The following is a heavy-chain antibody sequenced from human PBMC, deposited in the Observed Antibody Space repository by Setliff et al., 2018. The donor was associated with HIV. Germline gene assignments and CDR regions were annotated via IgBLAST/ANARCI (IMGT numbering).Heavy chain of an antibody. CDR1: GFSLSTNGVG. CDR3: AHWRGVGGWAFDM. D-gene: IGHD3-3*01. Sequence: VSGPTLVNPTQTLTLTCTFSGFSLSTNGVGVGWIRQPPGKALEWLALVYWDDDKRYSPYLRSRLTITRDTSRNRVVLTLTNMDPMDTATFYCAHWRGVGGWAFDMWGPGTMVTVSS. CDR2: VYWDDDK. V-gene: IGHV2-5*02. J-gene: IGHJ3*02.